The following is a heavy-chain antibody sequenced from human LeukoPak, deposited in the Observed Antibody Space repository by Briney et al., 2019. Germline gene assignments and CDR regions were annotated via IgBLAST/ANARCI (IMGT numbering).Heavy chain of an antibody. V-gene: IGHV3-33*01. CDR1: GFTFSSYG. D-gene: IGHD3-22*01. CDR3: ARERPYYDEPEYAFDI. J-gene: IGHJ3*02. CDR2: IWYDGSNK. Sequence: GGSLRHSCAASGFTFSSYGMHWVRQAPGKGLEWVAVIWYDGSNKYYADSVKGRFTISRDNSKNTLYLQMNSLRAEDTAVYYCARERPYYDEPEYAFDIWGQGTMVTVSS.